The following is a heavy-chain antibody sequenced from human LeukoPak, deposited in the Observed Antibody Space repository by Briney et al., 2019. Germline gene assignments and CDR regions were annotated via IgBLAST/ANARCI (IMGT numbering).Heavy chain of an antibody. Sequence: GGSLRLSCAVSGFTVSNNYMSWVRQTPGTGLEWVSVIYSGGTTYYADSVKDRFTISRDNSKNTLYLQMNNLRAEDTAIYFCARGTLPYCTAGTCYPLDYWGQGTLVTVSS. J-gene: IGHJ4*02. CDR2: IYSGGTT. V-gene: IGHV3-66*01. CDR3: ARGTLPYCTAGTCYPLDY. D-gene: IGHD2-15*01. CDR1: GFTVSNNY.